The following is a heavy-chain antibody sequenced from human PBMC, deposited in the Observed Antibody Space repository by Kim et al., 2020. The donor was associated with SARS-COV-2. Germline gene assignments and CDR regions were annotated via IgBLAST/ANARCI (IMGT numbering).Heavy chain of an antibody. J-gene: IGHJ6*01. Sequence: GGSLRLSCAASGFTFSSYGMHWVRQAPGKGLEWVAVISYDGSNKYYADSVKGRFTISRDNSKNTLYLQMNSLRAEDTAVYYCAREKVVVAATPVPYYYYG. CDR3: AREKVVVAATPVPYYYYG. CDR1: GFTFSSYG. V-gene: IGHV3-33*05. D-gene: IGHD2-15*01. CDR2: ISYDGSNK.